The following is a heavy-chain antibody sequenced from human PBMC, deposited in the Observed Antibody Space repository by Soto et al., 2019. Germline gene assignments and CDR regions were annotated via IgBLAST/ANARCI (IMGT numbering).Heavy chain of an antibody. Sequence: SETLSLTCAVYGGSFSGYYWSWIRQPPGKGLEWIGEINHSGSTNYNPSLKGRVTISVDTSKNQFSLKLSSVTAADTAVYYCARAKGKQQLARGYYYGMDVWGQGTTVT. J-gene: IGHJ6*02. CDR3: ARAKGKQQLARGYYYGMDV. CDR2: INHSGST. V-gene: IGHV4-34*01. D-gene: IGHD6-13*01. CDR1: GGSFSGYY.